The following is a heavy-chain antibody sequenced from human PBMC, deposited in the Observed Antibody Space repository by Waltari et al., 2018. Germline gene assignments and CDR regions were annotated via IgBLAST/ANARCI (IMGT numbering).Heavy chain of an antibody. J-gene: IGHJ4*02. Sequence: QVQLQESGPGLVKPSETLSLTCTVSGGSISSYYRSWIRKPPGKGLEWIGYIYYSGSTNYNPSLKSRVTISVDTSKNQFSLKLSSVTAADTAVYYCARFPAFRGYSYGFDYWGQGTLVTVSS. CDR3: ARFPAFRGYSYGFDY. D-gene: IGHD5-18*01. CDR2: IYYSGST. CDR1: GGSISSYY. V-gene: IGHV4-59*08.